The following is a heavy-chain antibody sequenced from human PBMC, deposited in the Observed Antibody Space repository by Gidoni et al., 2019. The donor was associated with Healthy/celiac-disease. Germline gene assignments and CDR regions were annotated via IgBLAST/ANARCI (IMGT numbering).Heavy chain of an antibody. CDR3: ALEMATIGPLRYYGMDV. V-gene: IGHV1-69*01. CDR1: GGTFSSYA. J-gene: IGHJ6*02. D-gene: IGHD5-12*01. CDR2: IIPIFGTA. Sequence: QVQLVQSGAEVKKPGSSVKVSCKAYGGTFSSYAISWVRQAPGQGLEWMGGIIPIFGTANYAQKFQCIVTITADESTSTAYMELSSLRSEDTAVYYCALEMATIGPLRYYGMDVWGQGTTVTVSS.